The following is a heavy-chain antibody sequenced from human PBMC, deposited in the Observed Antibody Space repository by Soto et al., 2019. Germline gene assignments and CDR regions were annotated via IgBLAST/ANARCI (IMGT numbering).Heavy chain of an antibody. Sequence: EVQLVESGGGLVQPGGSLRLSCAASGFTFSSYWMSWVRQAPGKGLEWVANIKQDGSEKYYVDSVKGRFTISRDNAKNSLYLQMNGLRAEDTAVYYCARDDLWFGEAACDYWGQGTLVTVSS. CDR3: ARDDLWFGEAACDY. CDR2: IKQDGSEK. D-gene: IGHD3-10*01. V-gene: IGHV3-7*01. CDR1: GFTFSSYW. J-gene: IGHJ4*02.